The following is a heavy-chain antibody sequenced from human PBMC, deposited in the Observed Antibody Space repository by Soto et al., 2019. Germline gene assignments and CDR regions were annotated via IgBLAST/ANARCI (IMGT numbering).Heavy chain of an antibody. CDR2: IIPIFGTA. CDR3: ARGSMYYYDSSGYYSYDY. D-gene: IGHD3-22*01. CDR1: GGTFSSYA. V-gene: IGHV1-69*13. J-gene: IGHJ4*02. Sequence: GASVKVSCKASGGTFSSYAISWVRQAPGQGLEWMGGIIPIFGTANYAQKFQGRVTITADESTSTAYMELSSLRSEDTAVYYCARGSMYYYDSSGYYSYDYWGQGTLVTVSS.